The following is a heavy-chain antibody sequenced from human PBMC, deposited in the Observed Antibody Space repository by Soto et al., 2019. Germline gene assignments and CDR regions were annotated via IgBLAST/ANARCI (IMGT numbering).Heavy chain of an antibody. D-gene: IGHD6-19*01. Sequence: PSETLSLTCVVSGGSLSDYFWSWIRQPPGMALEWMGEINPLGSINYNPSLKCRVTLSADTSKNKFSLPLNSVTAPATATYYCAWGGISQWAYVYNVDDWDRGTTVTVSS. CDR1: GGSLSDYF. CDR3: AWGGISQWAYVYNVDD. V-gene: IGHV4-34*01. CDR2: INPLGSI. J-gene: IGHJ6*03.